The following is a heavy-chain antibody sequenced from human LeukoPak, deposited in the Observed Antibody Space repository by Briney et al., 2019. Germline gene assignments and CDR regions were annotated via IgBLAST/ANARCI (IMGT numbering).Heavy chain of an antibody. Sequence: SVKVSCKASGDTFSSYAISWIRQAPGQGLEWMGRFIPFLDIPNTAQKFLGRVTFTADKSTSTAYMELSSLRPDDTAVYFCARSRSSGNYYGQEDSWGQGTLVAVSS. J-gene: IGHJ4*02. CDR1: GDTFSSYA. V-gene: IGHV1-69*04. D-gene: IGHD1-26*01. CDR3: ARSRSSGNYYGQEDS. CDR2: FIPFLDIP.